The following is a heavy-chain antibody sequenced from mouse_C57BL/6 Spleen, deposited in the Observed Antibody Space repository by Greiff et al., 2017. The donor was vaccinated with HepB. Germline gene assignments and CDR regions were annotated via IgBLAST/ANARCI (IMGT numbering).Heavy chain of an antibody. Sequence: EVKLVESGGGLVKPGGSLKLSCAASGFTFRDYGMHWVRQAPEKGLEWVAYISSGSSTIYYADTVKGRFNISRENAKNTLFLQMTSLRSEDTAMYYCGRKYDSNYGGYYFDYWGQGTTLTVSS. CDR1: GFTFRDYG. CDR3: GRKYDSNYGGYYFDY. D-gene: IGHD2-5*01. V-gene: IGHV5-17*01. CDR2: ISSGSSTI. J-gene: IGHJ2*01.